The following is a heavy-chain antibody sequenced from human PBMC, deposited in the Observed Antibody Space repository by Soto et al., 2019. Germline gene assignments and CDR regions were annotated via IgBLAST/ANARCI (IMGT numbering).Heavy chain of an antibody. D-gene: IGHD5-12*01. J-gene: IGHJ4*02. V-gene: IGHV3-30*18. CDR3: AKDPLGGWLQFSFDY. Sequence: LRLSCAASGFTFITYGMHWVRQAPGKGLEWVAVISYDGSNEYYADSVKGRFTISRDNSKNTLYLQMNSLRPEDTAVYFCAKDPLGGWLQFSFDYWGQGALVTVSS. CDR2: ISYDGSNE. CDR1: GFTFITYG.